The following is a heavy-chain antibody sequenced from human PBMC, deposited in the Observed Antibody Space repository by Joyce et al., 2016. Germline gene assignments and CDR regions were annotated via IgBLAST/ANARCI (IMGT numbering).Heavy chain of an antibody. CDR1: GGSIGRGRYY. D-gene: IGHD3-22*01. CDR3: AREYDSSGPDAFDI. Sequence: QLQLQESGPGLMKPSETLSLTCTVPGGSIGRGRYYWGWIRQPPGKALEWIGNIYYTGGTYYHPSLQSRVSISLHTSKNQFSLRLSAVTAADTAVYYCAREYDSSGPDAFDIWGHGTRVTVSS. CDR2: IYYTGGT. V-gene: IGHV4-39*07. J-gene: IGHJ3*02.